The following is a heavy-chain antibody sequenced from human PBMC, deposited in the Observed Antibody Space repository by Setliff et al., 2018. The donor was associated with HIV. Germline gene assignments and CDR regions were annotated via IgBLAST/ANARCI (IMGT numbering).Heavy chain of an antibody. Sequence: ASVKVSCKASGYDFTSYSMHWVRQAPGQRLEWMAWINAGNGNTKYSQEFQGRVTITRDTSASTAYMELSSLRSEDTAVYYCAREGKFRYYYYMDVWGKGTTVTVSS. CDR3: AREGKFRYYYYMDV. V-gene: IGHV1-3*01. CDR2: INAGNGNT. CDR1: GYDFTSYS. D-gene: IGHD3-10*01. J-gene: IGHJ6*03.